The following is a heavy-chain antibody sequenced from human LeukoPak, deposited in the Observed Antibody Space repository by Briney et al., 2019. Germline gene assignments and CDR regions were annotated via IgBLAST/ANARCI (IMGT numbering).Heavy chain of an antibody. Sequence: GGSLRLSCTASGFTFSDYYMAWIRQAPGKGLEWLSYISPSGSAIYYADSVRGRFTISRDLGKNSLFLEMNSLRAEDTALYYCVRGEFRANENDLFDIWGQGTMVTVSS. V-gene: IGHV3-11*01. CDR2: ISPSGSAI. J-gene: IGHJ3*02. D-gene: IGHD1-1*01. CDR1: GFTFSDYY. CDR3: VRGEFRANENDLFDI.